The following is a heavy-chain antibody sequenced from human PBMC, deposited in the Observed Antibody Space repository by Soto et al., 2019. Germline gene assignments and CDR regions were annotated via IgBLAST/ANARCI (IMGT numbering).Heavy chain of an antibody. CDR1: GGSISSYY. V-gene: IGHV4-59*01. J-gene: IGHJ3*02. D-gene: IGHD3-10*01. CDR3: ARQYGSAFDI. CDR2: IYYSGST. Sequence: QVQLQESGPGLVKPSETLSLTCTVSGGSISSYYWSWIRQPPGKGLEWIGDIYYSGSTNYNPSLKSRVTISVDTAKNQFSLKLSSVTAADTALYFCARQYGSAFDIWGQGTMVTVSS.